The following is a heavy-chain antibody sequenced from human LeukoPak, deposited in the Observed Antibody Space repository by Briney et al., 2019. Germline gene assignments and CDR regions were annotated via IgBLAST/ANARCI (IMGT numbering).Heavy chain of an antibody. CDR2: INPSDFDT. CDR1: GYSLTSYW. CDR3: ATTGYSSHWEYF. D-gene: IGHD5-12*01. V-gene: IGHV5-51*01. Sequence: GESLKISCQLSGYSLTSYWIGWARQMHGKGLEWMGIINPSDFDTLYSPSFQGHVTISLDTSISTAYLHWTSLEASDTATYYCATTGYSSHWEYFWGQGTLVNVSS. J-gene: IGHJ4*02.